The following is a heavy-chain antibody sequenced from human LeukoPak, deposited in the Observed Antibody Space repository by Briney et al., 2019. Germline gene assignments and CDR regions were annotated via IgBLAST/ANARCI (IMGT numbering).Heavy chain of an antibody. CDR2: IHDGGIT. J-gene: IGHJ6*02. CDR3: ARIGSPGVAYYGMDV. Sequence: PGGSLRLSCAASGFTVGNTYMSWVRQAPGKGLEWVSVIHDGGITYYAASVEGRFTIARDNSRNTLSLQMNSLTTEDTAVYYCARIGSPGVAYYGMDVWGQGTTVTVSS. D-gene: IGHD3-3*01. CDR1: GFTVGNTY. V-gene: IGHV3-66*02.